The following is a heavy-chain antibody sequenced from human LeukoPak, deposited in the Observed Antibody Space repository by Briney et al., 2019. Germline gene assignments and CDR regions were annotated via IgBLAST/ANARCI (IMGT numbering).Heavy chain of an antibody. CDR2: INHSGST. J-gene: IGHJ6*02. Sequence: SSETLSLTCAVYGGSFSGYYWSWIRQPPRKGLEWIGEINHSGSTNYNPSLKSRVTISVDTSKNQFSLKLSSVTAADTAVYYCARTRAYCSGGSCYSHYYYYGMDVWGQGTTVTVSS. V-gene: IGHV4-34*01. CDR1: GGSFSGYY. CDR3: ARTRAYCSGGSCYSHYYYYGMDV. D-gene: IGHD2-15*01.